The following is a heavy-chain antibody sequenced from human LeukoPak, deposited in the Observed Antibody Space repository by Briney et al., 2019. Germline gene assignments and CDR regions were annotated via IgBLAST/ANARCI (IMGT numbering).Heavy chain of an antibody. CDR2: INPSGGST. Sequence: ASVKVSCKASGYTFTSYYMHWVRQAPGQGLEWMGIINPSGGSTSYAQKFQGRVTMTRDTSTSTVYMELSSLRSEDTAVYYCARDMEVAGSYYYYGMDVWGQGTTVTVSS. CDR3: ARDMEVAGSYYYYGMDV. D-gene: IGHD6-19*01. CDR1: GYTFTSYY. J-gene: IGHJ6*02. V-gene: IGHV1-46*01.